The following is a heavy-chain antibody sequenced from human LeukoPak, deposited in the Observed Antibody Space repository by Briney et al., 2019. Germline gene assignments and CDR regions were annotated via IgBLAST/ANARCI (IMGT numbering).Heavy chain of an antibody. CDR2: IKPSSGDA. D-gene: IGHD6-19*01. CDR3: VRGGSGWFYNSLDP. V-gene: IGHV1-2*02. Sequence: ASVKVSCKASGYSFTAYYIFWVRQAPGQGLEWMGWIKPSSGDAKSAQKFQDRVTITRDSSINTVYMEVTRLTSDDTALYYCVRGGSGWFYNSLDPWGQGTLVTVST. J-gene: IGHJ5*02. CDR1: GYSFTAYY.